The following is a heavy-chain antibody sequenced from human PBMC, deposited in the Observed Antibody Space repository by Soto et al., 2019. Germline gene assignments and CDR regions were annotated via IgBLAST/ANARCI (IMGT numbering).Heavy chain of an antibody. V-gene: IGHV3-21*01. Sequence: GSLRLSFAASGFTFSRYSMNWVRQAPGKGLEWVSSISSTTNYIYYAYSMKGRFTVSRDNAKNSVYLDMNSLRAEDTAVYYCAREYEDLTSNFDYWGQGTLVTVSS. CDR1: GFTFSRYS. D-gene: IGHD3-3*01. CDR3: AREYEDLTSNFDY. J-gene: IGHJ4*02. CDR2: ISSTTNYI.